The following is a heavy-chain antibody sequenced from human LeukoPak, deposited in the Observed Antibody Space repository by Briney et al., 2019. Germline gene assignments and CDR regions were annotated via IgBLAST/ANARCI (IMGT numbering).Heavy chain of an antibody. CDR2: ISSSSSYI. CDR3: ARDRLERRRTPDAFDI. J-gene: IGHJ3*02. Sequence: SGGSLGLSCSASGFTFSSYAMHWVRQAPGKGLEWVSSISSSSSYIYYADSVKGRFTISRDNAKNSLYLQMNSLRAEDTAVYYCARDRLERRRTPDAFDIWGQGTMVTVSS. V-gene: IGHV3-21*01. CDR1: GFTFSSYA. D-gene: IGHD1-1*01.